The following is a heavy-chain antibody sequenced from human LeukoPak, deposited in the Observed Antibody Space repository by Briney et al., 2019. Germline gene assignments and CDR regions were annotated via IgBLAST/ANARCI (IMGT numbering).Heavy chain of an antibody. D-gene: IGHD3-22*01. J-gene: IGHJ3*02. CDR1: GYSFTSYW. CDR3: ASPVYYYDSSGLGAFDI. V-gene: IGHV5-51*01. Sequence: GESLKISCKGSGYSFTSYWIGWVRQMPGKGLEWMGIIYPGDSDTRYSPSFQGQVTISDDKSISTAYLQWSSLKASDTAMYYCASPVYYYDSSGLGAFDIWGQGTMVTVSS. CDR2: IYPGDSDT.